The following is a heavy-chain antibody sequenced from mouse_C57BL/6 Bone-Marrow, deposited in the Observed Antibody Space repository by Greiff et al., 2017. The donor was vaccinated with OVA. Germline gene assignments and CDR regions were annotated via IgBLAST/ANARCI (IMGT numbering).Heavy chain of an antibody. CDR3: ARDLWGTTVVATPAY. Sequence: EVKVVESGGGLVKPGGSLKLSCAASGFTFSSYAMSWVRQTPEKRLAWVATISDGGSYTYYPDNVKGRFTISRDNAKNNLYLQMSHLKSEDTAMYYCARDLWGTTVVATPAYWGQGTLVTVSA. D-gene: IGHD1-1*01. V-gene: IGHV5-4*01. CDR2: ISDGGSYT. J-gene: IGHJ3*01. CDR1: GFTFSSYA.